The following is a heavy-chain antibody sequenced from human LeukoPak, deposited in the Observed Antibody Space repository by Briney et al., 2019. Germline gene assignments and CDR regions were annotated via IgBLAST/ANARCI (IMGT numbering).Heavy chain of an antibody. CDR3: ARDKFKEMVVAVDI. CDR1: GFTFSSYA. Sequence: GGSRRLSCEASGFTFSSYAMHGVRQAPGKGREWVAVISYDGSNKYYADSVKGRFTISRDNSKNTLYLQMNSLRAEDTAVYYCARDKFKEMVVAVDIWGQGTMVTVSS. D-gene: IGHD2-15*01. V-gene: IGHV3-30-3*01. CDR2: ISYDGSNK. J-gene: IGHJ3*02.